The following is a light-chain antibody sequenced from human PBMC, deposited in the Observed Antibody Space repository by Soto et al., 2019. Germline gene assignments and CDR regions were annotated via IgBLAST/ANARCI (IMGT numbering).Light chain of an antibody. J-gene: IGKJ1*01. CDR1: QSVSNDF. CDR3: QQYGSSPPRT. CDR2: GAS. Sequence: EVVMTQSPATLSVSPGEGVTLSCRASQSVSNDFLAWYQQKPGQAPRLLIYGASTRATDVPDRFSGSGSGADFTLTISRLEPEDFAVYYCQQYGSSPPRTFGQGTKVDIK. V-gene: IGKV3-20*01.